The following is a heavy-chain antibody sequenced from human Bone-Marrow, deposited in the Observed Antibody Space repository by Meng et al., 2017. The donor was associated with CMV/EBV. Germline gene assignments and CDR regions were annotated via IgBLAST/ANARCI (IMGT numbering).Heavy chain of an antibody. CDR3: ARGQGWYRFLVSFDY. CDR1: GYTFTSYD. D-gene: IGHD3-3*01. V-gene: IGHV1-8*01. J-gene: IGHJ4*02. CDR2: MNPNSGNT. Sequence: ASVKVSCKASGYTFTSYDSNWLRQATGQGLEWMGWMNPNSGNTGYAQKFQGRVTMTRNTSISTAYMELSSLRSEDTAVYYWARGQGWYRFLVSFDYWGQGTLVTVSS.